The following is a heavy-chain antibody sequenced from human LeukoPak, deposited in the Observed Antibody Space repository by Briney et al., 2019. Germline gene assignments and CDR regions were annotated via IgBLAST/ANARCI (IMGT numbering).Heavy chain of an antibody. CDR2: IIAYNGNT. J-gene: IGHJ3*02. CDR3: AKDRLGYSNPPYDAFDI. Sequence: ASVKVSCKASGYTFTSYGISWVRQAPGQGLEWMGWIIAYNGNTNYAQKLQGRVTMTTDTSTSTAYMELRSLRSDDTAVYYCAKDRLGYSNPPYDAFDIWGQGTMVTVSS. D-gene: IGHD4-11*01. V-gene: IGHV1-18*01. CDR1: GYTFTSYG.